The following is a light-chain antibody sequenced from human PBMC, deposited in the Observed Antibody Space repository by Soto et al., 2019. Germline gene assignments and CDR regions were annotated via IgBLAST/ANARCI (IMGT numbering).Light chain of an antibody. Sequence: MSQSPSIVSSTMGDSVTITCRASQTIDSWVAWYQQKPGKAPKLLVYDATSLESGVSSRFSGSGYGTDFTLSINNVQPDDFATYCCHQYNRLITFGQG. CDR3: HQYNRLIT. J-gene: IGKJ5*01. CDR2: DAT. V-gene: IGKV1-5*01. CDR1: QTIDSW.